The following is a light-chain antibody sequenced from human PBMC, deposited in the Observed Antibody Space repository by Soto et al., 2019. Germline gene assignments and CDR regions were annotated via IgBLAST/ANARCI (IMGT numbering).Light chain of an antibody. Sequence: EIVMTQSPATLSVSPGERATLPCRASQSVSSNLAWYQQKPGQAPRLLMYGASTRATGIPARFSGSGSGTEFTLTISSLQSEDFAVYYCQQYNIWPRTFGQGTKVDIK. CDR1: QSVSSN. J-gene: IGKJ1*01. CDR3: QQYNIWPRT. V-gene: IGKV3-15*01. CDR2: GAS.